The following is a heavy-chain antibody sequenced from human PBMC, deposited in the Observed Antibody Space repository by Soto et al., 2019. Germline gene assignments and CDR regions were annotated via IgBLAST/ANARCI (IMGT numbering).Heavy chain of an antibody. CDR2: IYPSGST. CDR3: ARDNPNMASASFDF. V-gene: IGHV4-4*07. Sequence: SETLSLACTVSGGSISSYYWSWIRQPAGKRLEWIGRIYPSGSTNYNPSLKSRVTMSIGTSKNQFSLKLTSVTAADTAVYFCARDNPNMASASFDFSGQGPLVTVS. CDR1: GGSISSYY. D-gene: IGHD2-8*01. J-gene: IGHJ4*02.